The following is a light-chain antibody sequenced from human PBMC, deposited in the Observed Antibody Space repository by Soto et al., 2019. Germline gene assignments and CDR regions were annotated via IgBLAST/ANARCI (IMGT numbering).Light chain of an antibody. Sequence: EVVMTQSPATLSVSPGERATLSCRASQTVDSNLAWYQQKPGQAPRLLMYGASTRAAGIPANFSGSGSGTEFTLTISSLQSEDFAVYYCQQYNKGPLTFGGGTKVEIK. CDR1: QTVDSN. J-gene: IGKJ4*01. V-gene: IGKV3-15*01. CDR2: GAS. CDR3: QQYNKGPLT.